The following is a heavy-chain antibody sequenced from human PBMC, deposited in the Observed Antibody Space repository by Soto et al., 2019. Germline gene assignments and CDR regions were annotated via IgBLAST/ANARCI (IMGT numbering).Heavy chain of an antibody. CDR3: ARGPISLWFGELNWFDP. V-gene: IGHV4-59*01. Sequence: SETLSLTCTVSGGSISSYYRSWIRQPPGKGLEWIGYIYYSGSTNYNPSLKSRVTISVDTSKNQFSLKLSSVTAADTAVYYCARGPISLWFGELNWFDPWGQGTLVTVSS. CDR1: GGSISSYY. CDR2: IYYSGST. D-gene: IGHD3-10*01. J-gene: IGHJ5*02.